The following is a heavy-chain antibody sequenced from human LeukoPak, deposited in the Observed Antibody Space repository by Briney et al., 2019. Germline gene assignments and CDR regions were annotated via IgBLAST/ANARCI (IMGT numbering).Heavy chain of an antibody. V-gene: IGHV3-66*01. D-gene: IGHD4-23*01. CDR3: IRGLSGNGDY. Sequence: PGGSLRLSCAASGFTVSSNYMSWVRQAPGKGLEWVSVSYTGGNTHYADSVKGRFTLSRDNSKNTVYLQMNRLRAEDTAVYYCIRGLSGNGDYWGQGTLVTVSS. J-gene: IGHJ4*02. CDR1: GFTVSSNY. CDR2: SYTGGNT.